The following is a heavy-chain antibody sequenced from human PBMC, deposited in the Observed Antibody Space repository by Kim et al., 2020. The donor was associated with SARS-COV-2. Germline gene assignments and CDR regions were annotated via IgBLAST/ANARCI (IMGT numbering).Heavy chain of an antibody. J-gene: IGHJ4*02. Sequence: TTYAQKFRGRATMTRDTSTSTVYMGLRSLGSEDTAVYYCARYFGLGDGDYWGQGTLVTVSS. CDR3: ARYFGLGDGDY. V-gene: IGHV1-46*01. CDR2: T. D-gene: IGHD3-9*01.